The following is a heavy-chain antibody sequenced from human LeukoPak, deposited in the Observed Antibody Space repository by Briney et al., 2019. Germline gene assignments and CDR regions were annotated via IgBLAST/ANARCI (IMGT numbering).Heavy chain of an antibody. CDR2: IYPGDSDT. CDR1: GYSFTSYW. CDR3: ARRSYCSGGSCDTE. V-gene: IGHV5-51*01. J-gene: IGHJ4*02. Sequence: GASLQISCKGSGYSFTSYWIGWVRQMPGKGLELMGIIYPGDSDTRYSPSFQGQVTISADKSISTAYLQWSSLKASDTAMYYCARRSYCSGGSCDTEWGQGTLVTVSS. D-gene: IGHD2-15*01.